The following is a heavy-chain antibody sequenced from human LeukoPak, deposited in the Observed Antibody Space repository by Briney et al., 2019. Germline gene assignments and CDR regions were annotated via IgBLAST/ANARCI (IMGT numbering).Heavy chain of an antibody. V-gene: IGHV4-4*02. J-gene: IGHJ4*02. D-gene: IGHD6-13*01. Sequence: PSETLSLTCTVSGDSISSSNWWNWVRLPPGKGLDWIGEISHAGSTKYSPSLKDRVTISKDNSKNQFSLKLNSVTAADTATYYCTRSSGWWSLDYWGQGALVTVSS. CDR3: TRSSGWWSLDY. CDR1: GDSISSSNW. CDR2: ISHAGST.